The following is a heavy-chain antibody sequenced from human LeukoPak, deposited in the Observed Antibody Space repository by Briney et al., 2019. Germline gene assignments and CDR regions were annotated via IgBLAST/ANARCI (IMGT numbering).Heavy chain of an antibody. Sequence: GASVKVSCKASGYTFTSYGISWVRQAPGQGLEWMGWISAYNGNTSYAQKLQGRVTMTTDTSTSTAYMELRSLRSDDTAVCYCARGKSGSYFGWFDPWGQGTLVTVSS. D-gene: IGHD1-26*01. CDR1: GYTFTSYG. V-gene: IGHV1-18*01. CDR3: ARGKSGSYFGWFDP. J-gene: IGHJ5*02. CDR2: ISAYNGNT.